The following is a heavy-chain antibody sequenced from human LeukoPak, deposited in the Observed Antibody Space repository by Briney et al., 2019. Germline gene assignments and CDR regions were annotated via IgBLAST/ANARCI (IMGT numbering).Heavy chain of an antibody. CDR2: ISYDGSNK. V-gene: IGHV3-30*18. J-gene: IGHJ6*02. D-gene: IGHD4-17*01. CDR1: GFTFSSYG. Sequence: PGRSLRLSCAASGFTFSSYGMHWVRQAPGKGLEWVAVISYDGSNKYYADSVKGRFTISRDNPKNALYLQMNSLRAEDTAVYYCAKSYGDYVYYYYYGMDVWGQGTTVTVSS. CDR3: AKSYGDYVYYYYYGMDV.